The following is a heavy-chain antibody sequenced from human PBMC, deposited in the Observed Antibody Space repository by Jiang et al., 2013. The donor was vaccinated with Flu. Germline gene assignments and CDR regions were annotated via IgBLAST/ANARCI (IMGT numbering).Heavy chain of an antibody. J-gene: IGHJ4*02. CDR3: ARAADYYDSSGYYLFDY. V-gene: IGHV1-2*04. CDR1: GYTFTGYY. Sequence: ESGAEVKKPGASVKVSCKASGYTFTGYYMHWVRQAPGQGLEWMGWINPNSGGTNYAQKFQGWVTMTRDTSISTAYMELSRLRSDDTAVYYCARAADYYDSSGYYLFDYWGQGTLVTVSS. CDR2: INPNSGGT. D-gene: IGHD3-22*01.